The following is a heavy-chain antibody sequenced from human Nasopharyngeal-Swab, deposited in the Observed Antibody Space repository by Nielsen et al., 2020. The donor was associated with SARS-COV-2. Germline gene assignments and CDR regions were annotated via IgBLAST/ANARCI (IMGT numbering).Heavy chain of an antibody. V-gene: IGHV4-34*01. D-gene: IGHD2-2*01. CDR3: ARGLSGIVPAPILGLGPYYYYYYMDV. CDR2: INHSGST. Sequence: WIRQPPGKGPVWIAEINHSGSTNYNPSLKSRVTLSVDTSMNQVSLEVSSVTAADTAVYYCARGLSGIVPAPILGLGPYYYYYYMDVWGKGTTVTVSS. J-gene: IGHJ6*03.